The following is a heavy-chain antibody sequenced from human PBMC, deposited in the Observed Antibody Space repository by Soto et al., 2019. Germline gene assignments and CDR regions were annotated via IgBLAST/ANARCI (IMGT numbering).Heavy chain of an antibody. CDR1: GFTFSSFA. Sequence: ETLRLSCAASGFTFSSFALSWVRQAPGKGLEWVSAISGSGDGTDYADSVKGRFTISRDNSKNTLYLQMNSLRAEDTAVYYCAGPGYSSQDYWGQGALVTVSS. J-gene: IGHJ4*02. D-gene: IGHD5-18*01. CDR2: ISGSGDGT. CDR3: AGPGYSSQDY. V-gene: IGHV3-23*01.